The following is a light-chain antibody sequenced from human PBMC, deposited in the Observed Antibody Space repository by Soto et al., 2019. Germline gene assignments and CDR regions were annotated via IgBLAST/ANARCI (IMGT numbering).Light chain of an antibody. CDR1: SSDVGSYNL. CDR2: EGS. CDR3: CSYAGSLVV. V-gene: IGLV2-23*01. J-gene: IGLJ2*01. Sequence: QSVLTQPASVSGSPGQSITISCTGTSSDVGSYNLVSWYQQHPGKAPKLMIYEGSKRPSGVSNRFSVSKSGNTASLTISGLQAEDEADYYCCSYAGSLVVFGGGTKLTVL.